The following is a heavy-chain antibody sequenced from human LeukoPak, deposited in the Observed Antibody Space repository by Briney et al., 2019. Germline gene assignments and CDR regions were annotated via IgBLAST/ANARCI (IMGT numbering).Heavy chain of an antibody. CDR3: ARVLMEQLVGPLDY. D-gene: IGHD6-6*01. CDR2: ISSSSSYI. Sequence: GGSLRLSCAASGFTFSSYSMNWVRQAPGKGLEWVSSISSSSSYIYYADSVKGRFTISRDNAKNSLYLQMNSLRAEDTAVYYCARVLMEQLVGPLDYWGQGTMVTVSS. CDR1: GFTFSSYS. J-gene: IGHJ4*02. V-gene: IGHV3-21*01.